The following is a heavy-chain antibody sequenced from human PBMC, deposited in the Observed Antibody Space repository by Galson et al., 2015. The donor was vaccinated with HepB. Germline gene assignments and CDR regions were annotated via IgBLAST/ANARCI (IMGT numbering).Heavy chain of an antibody. V-gene: IGHV1-69*13. CDR3: ARRRIAARPEYYYYYYGMDV. J-gene: IGHJ6*02. CDR2: IIPIFGTA. Sequence: SVKVSCKASGGTFSSYAISWVRQAPGQGLEWMGGIIPIFGTANYAQKFQGRVTITADESTSTAYMELSSLRSEDTAVYYCARRRIAARPEYYYYYYGMDVWGQGTTVTVSS. D-gene: IGHD6-6*01. CDR1: GGTFSSYA.